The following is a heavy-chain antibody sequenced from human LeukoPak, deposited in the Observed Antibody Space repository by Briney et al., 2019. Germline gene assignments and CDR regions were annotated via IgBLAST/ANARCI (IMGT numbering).Heavy chain of an antibody. CDR1: GGSISSFY. CDR2: IYYSGGP. J-gene: IGHJ4*02. V-gene: IGHV4-59*01. CDR3: ATSSGWYRYDS. D-gene: IGHD6-19*01. Sequence: SETLSLTCTVSGGSISSFYWSWIRQPPGKGLEWIGYIYYSGGPNYNPSLKSRVTISVDTSKNQFSLKLSSVTAADTAVYYCATSSGWYRYDSWGQGTLVTVSS.